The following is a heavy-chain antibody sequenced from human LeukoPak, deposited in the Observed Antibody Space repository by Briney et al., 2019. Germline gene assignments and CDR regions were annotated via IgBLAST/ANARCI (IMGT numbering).Heavy chain of an antibody. J-gene: IGHJ6*03. V-gene: IGHV3-23*01. Sequence: QAGGSLRLSCAASRITFGNYAMSWVRQAPGKGLEWVSGIIGSGYGTYYADSVKGRFTISRDNSKNTLYLQMNSLRADDTALYYCAKSVVATMGNYYYMDVWGKGTTVTVSS. CDR2: IIGSGYGT. D-gene: IGHD5-12*01. CDR1: RITFGNYA. CDR3: AKSVVATMGNYYYMDV.